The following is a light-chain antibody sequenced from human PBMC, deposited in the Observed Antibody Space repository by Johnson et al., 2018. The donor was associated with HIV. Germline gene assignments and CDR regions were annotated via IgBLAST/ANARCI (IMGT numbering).Light chain of an antibody. CDR3: GTWDNSLRANV. Sequence: QSVLTQPPSVSAAPGQKVTISCSGSSSNIGNNYVSWYQQLPGTAPKLLIYDNNKRPSGIPDRFSGSKSGTSATLGITGLQTGDEADYYCGTWDNSLRANVFGTGTKVTVL. V-gene: IGLV1-51*01. CDR2: DNN. CDR1: SSNIGNNY. J-gene: IGLJ1*01.